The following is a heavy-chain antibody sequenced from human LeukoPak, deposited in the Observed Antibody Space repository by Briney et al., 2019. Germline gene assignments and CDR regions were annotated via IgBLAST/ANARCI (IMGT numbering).Heavy chain of an antibody. D-gene: IGHD3-10*01. V-gene: IGHV3-30*02. CDR2: IRYDGSNK. CDR1: GFTFSNYG. Sequence: AGGSLRLSCAASGFTFSNYGMHWVRQAPGKGLEWVAFIRYDGSNKYYAESVEVRFTISRDNFKNTLYLQMNSLRSEDTAVYYCAKDLGVREVWFGELLSGGDYWGQGTLVTVSS. J-gene: IGHJ4*02. CDR3: AKDLGVREVWFGELLSGGDY.